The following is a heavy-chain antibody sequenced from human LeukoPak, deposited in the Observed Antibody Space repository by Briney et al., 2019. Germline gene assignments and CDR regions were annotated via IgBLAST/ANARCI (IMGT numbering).Heavy chain of an antibody. J-gene: IGHJ4*02. CDR2: ISYDGSKK. V-gene: IGHV3-30-3*01. Sequence: GGSLRLSCAASGFTFSNYDIHWVRQAPGMGLEWVAVISYDGSKKYCTDSVKGRFTISRDNSKNTLYLQMNSLRVEDTAVYYCASDGGAYWGQGTLVTVSS. CDR3: ASDGGAY. CDR1: GFTFSNYD. D-gene: IGHD3-10*01.